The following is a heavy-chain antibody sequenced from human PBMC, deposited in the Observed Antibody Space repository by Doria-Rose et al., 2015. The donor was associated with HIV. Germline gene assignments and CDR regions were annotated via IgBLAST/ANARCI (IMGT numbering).Heavy chain of an antibody. Sequence: QVTLKESGPVLVKPTETLTLTCTVSGVSLSTPGMGVSWLRQPPVKALEWRCNIFSDDERSYKTSLKSRHTISRGTSKSQVVLTMTDMDPVDTATYYCARIKSSRWYHKYYFDFWGQGTLVIVSA. CDR2: IFSDDER. J-gene: IGHJ4*02. CDR1: GVSLSTPGMG. V-gene: IGHV2-26*01. CDR3: ARIKSSRWYHKYYFDF. D-gene: IGHD6-13*01.